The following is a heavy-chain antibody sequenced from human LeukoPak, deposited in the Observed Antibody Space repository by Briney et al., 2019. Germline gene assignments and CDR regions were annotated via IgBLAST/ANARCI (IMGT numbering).Heavy chain of an antibody. CDR2: IIPILGIA. CDR1: GGTFSSYA. V-gene: IGHV1-69*04. D-gene: IGHD1-26*01. CDR3: AKEGAIVGATGAFDI. J-gene: IGHJ3*02. Sequence: ASVKVSCKASGGTFSSYAISWVRQAPGQGLEWMGRIIPILGIANYAQKFQGRVTITADKSTSTAYMELSSLRSEDTAVYYCAKEGAIVGATGAFDIWGQGTMVTVSS.